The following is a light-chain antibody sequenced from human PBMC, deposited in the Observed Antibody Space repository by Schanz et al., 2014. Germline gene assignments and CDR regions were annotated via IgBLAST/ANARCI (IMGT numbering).Light chain of an antibody. J-gene: IGKJ2*01. CDR1: QSLLHSVGYNF. CDR2: LGS. Sequence: DIVMTQSPLSLPVTPGEPASISCRSSQSLLHSVGYNFLDWYLQKPGQSPQLLIYLGSNRASGVPDRFSGSGSGTDFTLKISRVEAEDVGVYYCMQSLQFPITFGQGTKLEIK. V-gene: IGKV2-28*01. CDR3: MQSLQFPIT.